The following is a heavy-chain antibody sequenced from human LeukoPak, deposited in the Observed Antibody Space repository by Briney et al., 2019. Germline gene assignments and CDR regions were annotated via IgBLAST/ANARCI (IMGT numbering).Heavy chain of an antibody. CDR3: ARQKYGDEEYYFDY. CDR2: IKQDGSEK. V-gene: IGHV3-7*01. J-gene: IGHJ4*02. Sequence: GGSLRLSCAASGFTFSSYWMSWVRQAPGKGLEWVANIKQDGSEKYYVDSVKGRFTISRDNAKNSLYLQMNSLRAEDTAVYYCARQKYGDEEYYFDYWGKGTLVTVSS. CDR1: GFTFSSYW. D-gene: IGHD4-17*01.